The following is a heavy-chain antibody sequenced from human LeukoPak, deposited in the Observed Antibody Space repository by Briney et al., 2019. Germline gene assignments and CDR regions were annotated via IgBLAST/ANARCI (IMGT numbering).Heavy chain of an antibody. Sequence: SETLSLTCTVSGGSISSYCWSWIRQPPGKGLEWIGYFYYSGSTNYNPSLRSRVTISVDTSKNQFSLKLSSVTAADTAVYYCARALFSGDDAFDVWGQGTMVTVSS. J-gene: IGHJ3*01. D-gene: IGHD3-10*01. CDR2: FYYSGST. V-gene: IGHV4-59*01. CDR3: ARALFSGDDAFDV. CDR1: GGSISSYC.